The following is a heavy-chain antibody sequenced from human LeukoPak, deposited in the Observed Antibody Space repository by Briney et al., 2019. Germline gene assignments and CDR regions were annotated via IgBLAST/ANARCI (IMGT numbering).Heavy chain of an antibody. Sequence: SETLSLTCAVYGGSFSGYYWSWIRQHPGKGLEWIGYIYYSGSTYYNPSLKSRVTISVDTSKNQFSLKLSSVTAADTAVYYCARGSEEYASAFDIWGQGTMVTVSS. J-gene: IGHJ3*02. D-gene: IGHD2-2*01. CDR1: GGSFSGYY. V-gene: IGHV4-31*11. CDR2: IYYSGST. CDR3: ARGSEEYASAFDI.